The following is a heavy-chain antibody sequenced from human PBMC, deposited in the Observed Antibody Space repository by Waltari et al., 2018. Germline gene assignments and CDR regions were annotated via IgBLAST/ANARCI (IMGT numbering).Heavy chain of an antibody. CDR2: VSSTGGA. Sequence: QVLLQESGPGLMQASQPLSLTCTVSGDSISSADYYWSWIRRPAGKEMQWIGRVSSTGGANYDPSLKRRATISVDSSKNQFSLSLTSVTAADTATYYCAREDLAVRKTGGFDYWGQGVLVSVSS. V-gene: IGHV4-61*02. CDR3: AREDLAVRKTGGFDY. J-gene: IGHJ4*02. D-gene: IGHD6-19*01. CDR1: GDSISSADYY.